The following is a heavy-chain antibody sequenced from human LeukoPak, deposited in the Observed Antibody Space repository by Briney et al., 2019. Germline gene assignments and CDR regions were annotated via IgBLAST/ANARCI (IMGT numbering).Heavy chain of an antibody. D-gene: IGHD3-22*01. Sequence: GGSLRLSCAASGFTVSSNYMSWVRQAPGKGLEWVSVLYSGGSTYYADSVKGRFTISRDNSKNTLYLQMNSLRAEDTAVYYCAKDEDDSSGYYYGTYAFDIWGQGTMVTVSS. CDR1: GFTVSSNY. V-gene: IGHV3-53*01. J-gene: IGHJ3*02. CDR2: LYSGGST. CDR3: AKDEDDSSGYYYGTYAFDI.